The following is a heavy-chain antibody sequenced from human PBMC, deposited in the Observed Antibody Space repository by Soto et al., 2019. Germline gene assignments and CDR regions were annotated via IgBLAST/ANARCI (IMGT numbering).Heavy chain of an antibody. CDR3: ARTNSGYDAFDI. CDR2: IYYSGST. CDR1: GYSISSSNW. Sequence: PSETLSLTCAVSGYSISSSNWWGWIRQPPGKGLEWIGYIYYSGSTYYNPSLKSRVTMSVDTSKNQFSLKLSSVTAVDTAVYYRARTNSGYDAFDIWGQGTMVTVSS. J-gene: IGHJ3*02. V-gene: IGHV4-28*01. D-gene: IGHD3-22*01.